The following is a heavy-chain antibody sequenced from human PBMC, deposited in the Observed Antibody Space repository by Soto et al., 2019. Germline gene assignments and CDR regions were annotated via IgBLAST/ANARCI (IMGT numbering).Heavy chain of an antibody. V-gene: IGHV1-18*01. CDR1: GYTFTDLG. J-gene: IGHJ4*02. Sequence: ASLKVSCKVSGYTFTDLGINWVRQAPGQGLEWMGWISAYNGYTNYAQKFQGRVTMTTDTSTNTAYMEVRSLRSDDTAVYYCARDRRWGCSSTSCYPIDYWGQGTLVTVSS. CDR3: ARDRRWGCSSTSCYPIDY. CDR2: ISAYNGYT. D-gene: IGHD2-2*01.